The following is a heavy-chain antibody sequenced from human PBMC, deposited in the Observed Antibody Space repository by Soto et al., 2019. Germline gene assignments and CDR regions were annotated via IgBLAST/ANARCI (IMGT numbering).Heavy chain of an antibody. CDR2: ISYDGRNK. V-gene: IGHV3-30*18. Sequence: HPGGSLRLSCAASGFTFSSYGMHWVRQAPGKGLEWVAVISYDGRNKYYTDSVKGRFTISRDNSKNTLYLQMNSLRAEDTAVYYCAKGTEIPNHWGQGTLVTVSS. J-gene: IGHJ5*02. CDR1: GFTFSSYG. CDR3: AKGTEIPNH. D-gene: IGHD2-2*01.